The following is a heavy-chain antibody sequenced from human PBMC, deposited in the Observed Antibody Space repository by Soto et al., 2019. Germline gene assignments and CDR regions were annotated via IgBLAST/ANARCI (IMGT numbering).Heavy chain of an antibody. CDR3: TTVTVVDVHSDS. D-gene: IGHD2-15*01. CDR1: GGTFSSYA. CDR2: IIPIFGTA. J-gene: IGHJ4*02. Sequence: GASVKVSCKASGGTFSSYAISWVRQAPGQGLEWMGGIIPIFGTANYAQKFQGRVTITADESTSTAYMELNSLKTEDTAVYYCTTVTVVDVHSDSWGQGILVTVSS. V-gene: IGHV1-69*13.